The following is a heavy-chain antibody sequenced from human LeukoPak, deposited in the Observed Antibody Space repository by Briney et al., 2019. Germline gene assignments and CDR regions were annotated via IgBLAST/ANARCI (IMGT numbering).Heavy chain of an antibody. CDR2: IYHSGST. V-gene: IGHV4-38-2*01. J-gene: IGHJ6*03. CDR1: GYSISSGYY. Sequence: SETLSLTCAVSGYSISSGYYWGWIRQPPGKGLEWIGSIYHSGSTYYNPSLKSRVTISVDTSKNQFSLKLSSVTAADTAVYYCARLRDYYYMDVWGKGTTVTDSS. CDR3: ARLRDYYYMDV.